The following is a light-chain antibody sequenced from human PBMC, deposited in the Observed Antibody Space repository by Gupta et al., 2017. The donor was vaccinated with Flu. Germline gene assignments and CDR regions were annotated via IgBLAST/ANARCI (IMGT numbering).Light chain of an antibody. Sequence: GQTATITGSGDAVPKQDCCWYQQKTGQAPILLIYKDSGRPSGIPERFSGSSSGTTVTLTIXGXQAEDEXDYYCHSADSSGTYVVFGGGTKLTVL. V-gene: IGLV3-25*03. CDR2: KDS. CDR1: AVPKQD. J-gene: IGLJ3*02. CDR3: HSADSSGTYVV.